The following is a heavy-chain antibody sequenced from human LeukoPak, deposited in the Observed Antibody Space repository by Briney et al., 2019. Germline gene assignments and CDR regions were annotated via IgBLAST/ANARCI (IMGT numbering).Heavy chain of an antibody. V-gene: IGHV3-7*01. CDR3: ARETSYYDTTGYFDY. D-gene: IGHD3-22*01. CDR1: GFTFSSYW. J-gene: IGHJ4*02. Sequence: GGSLRLSCAASGFTFSSYWMSWVRQAPGKGLEWVANIRQDGSETYYVDSVKGRFTISRDNAKNSLYLQMNSLRAEDTAAYYCARETSYYDTTGYFDYWGQGTLVTVSS. CDR2: IRQDGSET.